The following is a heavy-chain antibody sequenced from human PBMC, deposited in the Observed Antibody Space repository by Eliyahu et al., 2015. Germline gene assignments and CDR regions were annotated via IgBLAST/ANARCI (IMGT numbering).Heavy chain of an antibody. CDR1: GFSVSMND. CDR2: IYSGGTT. CDR3: ARDLEAFDI. J-gene: IGHJ3*02. V-gene: IGHV3-53*01. Sequence: EVQLVESGGGLIQPGGSLRLSCAAXGFSVSMNDMTWVRQAPGKGLEWVSTIYSGGTTYYSDSVKGRFDISRDNSKNTLYLQMNSLRADDTAVYYCARDLEAFDIWGQGTMVTVSS.